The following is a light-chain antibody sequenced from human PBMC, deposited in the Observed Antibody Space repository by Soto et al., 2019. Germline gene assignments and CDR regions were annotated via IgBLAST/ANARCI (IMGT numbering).Light chain of an antibody. CDR3: QQYGKR. CDR1: QSVSSY. J-gene: IGKJ1*01. V-gene: IGKV3-20*01. CDR2: DAS. Sequence: DIVLTQSPGTLSLSPGERATLSCRASQSVSSYLAWYQQKPGQAPRLLIYDASNRATGIPARFSGSGSGTDFTLTISRLEPEDFAVYYCQQYGKRFGQGTKVDI.